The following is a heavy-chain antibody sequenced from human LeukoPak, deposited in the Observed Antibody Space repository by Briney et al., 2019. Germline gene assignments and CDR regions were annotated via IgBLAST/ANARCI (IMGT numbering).Heavy chain of an antibody. J-gene: IGHJ4*02. CDR1: GGSFSGYY. CDR2: INHSGST. Sequence: SQTLSLTCAVYGGSFSGYYWSWIRQPPGKGLEWIGEINHSGSTNYNPSLKSRVTISVDTSKNQFSLKVTSVNAASTDVAYRARGRLTTMVRGVIPFDYWGQGTLVTVSS. CDR3: ARGRLTTMVRGVIPFDY. D-gene: IGHD3-10*01. V-gene: IGHV4-34*01.